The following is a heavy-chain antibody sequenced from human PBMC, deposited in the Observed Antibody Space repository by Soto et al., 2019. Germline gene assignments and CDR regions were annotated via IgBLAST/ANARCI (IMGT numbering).Heavy chain of an antibody. Sequence: SETLSLTCTVSGGSIGSYYWIWIRQPPGKGLEWIGYIYYSGSTKYNPSLKSRVTISVDTSKNQFSLKLSSVTAADTAVYYCARVYGGGFDYWVQGTLVTVSS. D-gene: IGHD4-17*01. J-gene: IGHJ4*02. CDR2: IYYSGST. V-gene: IGHV4-59*01. CDR1: GGSIGSYY. CDR3: ARVYGGGFDY.